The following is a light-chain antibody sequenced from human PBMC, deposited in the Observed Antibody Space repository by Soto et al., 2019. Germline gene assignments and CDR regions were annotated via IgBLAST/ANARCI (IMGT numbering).Light chain of an antibody. CDR3: QQRSNWPPIT. CDR2: GAS. V-gene: IGKV3-11*01. Sequence: EIVLTQSPGTLSLSPGERATLSCRASQSVSRTYVAWYQQKPGQAPRLLIYGASNRATGIPARFSGSGSGTDFTLTISSLEPEDFAVYYCQQRSNWPPITFGQGTRLEN. CDR1: QSVSRTY. J-gene: IGKJ5*01.